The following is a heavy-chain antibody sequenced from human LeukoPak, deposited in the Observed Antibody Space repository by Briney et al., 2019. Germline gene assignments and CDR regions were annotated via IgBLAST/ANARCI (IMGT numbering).Heavy chain of an antibody. Sequence: SETLSLTCAVYGGSFSGYYWSWIRQPPGKGLEWIGEINHSGSTNYNPSLKSRVTISVDTSKNQFSLKLSSVTAADTAVYYCARGSARWSDYWGQGTLVTVSS. J-gene: IGHJ4*02. CDR1: GGSFSGYY. CDR3: ARGSARWSDY. V-gene: IGHV4-34*01. D-gene: IGHD4-23*01. CDR2: INHSGST.